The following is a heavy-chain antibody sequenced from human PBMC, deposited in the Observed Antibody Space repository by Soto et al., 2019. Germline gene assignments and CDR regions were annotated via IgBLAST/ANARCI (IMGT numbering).Heavy chain of an antibody. Sequence: PGESLKVSSQGSGYRCTSYWIVWVRQMPGKGLEWMGIIYPGDSDTRYSPSFQGQVTISADKSISTAYLQWSSLKASDTAMYYCARRAAGTPNRGMDVWGQGTTVTVSS. CDR1: GYRCTSYW. D-gene: IGHD6-19*01. V-gene: IGHV5-51*01. J-gene: IGHJ6*02. CDR3: ARRAAGTPNRGMDV. CDR2: IYPGDSDT.